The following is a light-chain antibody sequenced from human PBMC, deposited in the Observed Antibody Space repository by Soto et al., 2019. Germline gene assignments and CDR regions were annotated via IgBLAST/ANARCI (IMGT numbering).Light chain of an antibody. CDR3: SSYTTRSTVV. J-gene: IGLJ2*01. CDR2: DVY. Sequence: QSVLTQPASVSGSPGQSITISCTGTSSDVGGYNYVSWFQQHPGKAPNLMMYDVYRRPSVVSDRFSGSKSGNTASLTISGLHAEGEADYYCSSYTTRSTVVFGGGTKLTVL. CDR1: SSDVGGYNY. V-gene: IGLV2-14*01.